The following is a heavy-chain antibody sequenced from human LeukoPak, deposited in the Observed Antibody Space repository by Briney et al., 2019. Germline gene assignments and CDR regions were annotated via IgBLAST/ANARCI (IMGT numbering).Heavy chain of an antibody. V-gene: IGHV3-30*14. CDR1: GFTFSSYA. CDR2: ISYDGSNK. J-gene: IGHJ4*02. CDR3: ARSRGLGFDY. D-gene: IGHD3-16*01. Sequence: GGSLRLSCAASGFTFSSYAMHWVRQAPGKGLEWVAVISYDGSNKYYADSVKGRFTISRDNSKNTLYLQMNSLRAEDTAVYYCARSRGLGFDYWGQGTLVTVSS.